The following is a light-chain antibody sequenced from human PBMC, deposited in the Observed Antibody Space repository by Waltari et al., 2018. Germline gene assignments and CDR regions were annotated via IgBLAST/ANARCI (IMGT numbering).Light chain of an antibody. CDR2: AAS. CDR1: QSISSY. V-gene: IGKV1-39*01. J-gene: IGKJ3*01. CDR3: QQSSSTPLT. Sequence: DIQLTQSPSSLSAPVGDRVTITCRASQSISSYLNWYQQNPGKAPKLLIYAASSLQSGVPERFSGSGSGTEFTLTISSLQPEDFATYYCQQSSSTPLTFGGGTKVDIK.